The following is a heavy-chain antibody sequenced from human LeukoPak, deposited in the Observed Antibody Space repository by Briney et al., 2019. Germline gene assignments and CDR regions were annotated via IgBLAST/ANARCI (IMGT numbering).Heavy chain of an antibody. Sequence: SETLSLTCAVYGGSFSLYYWSWIRQPPGKGLEWIGYIYYSGSTNYNPSLKSRVTISVDTSKNQFSLKLSSVTAADTAVYYCARLPGVAAAHYYFDYWGQGTLVTVSS. CDR3: ARLPGVAAAHYYFDY. CDR2: IYYSGST. J-gene: IGHJ4*02. CDR1: GGSFSLYY. V-gene: IGHV4-59*01. D-gene: IGHD6-13*01.